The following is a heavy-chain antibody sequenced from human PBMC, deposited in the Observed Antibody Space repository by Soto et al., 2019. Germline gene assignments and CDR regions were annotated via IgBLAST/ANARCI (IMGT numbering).Heavy chain of an antibody. CDR3: ARRIVVVTATRTSYYYGMDV. D-gene: IGHD2-21*02. Sequence: GESLKISCDGSGYSFTSYWIGWVLQMPGKGLEWMGIIYPGDSDTRYSPSFQGQVTISADKSISTAYLQWSSLKASDTAMYYCARRIVVVTATRTSYYYGMDVWGQGTTVTVSS. CDR1: GYSFTSYW. V-gene: IGHV5-51*01. CDR2: IYPGDSDT. J-gene: IGHJ6*02.